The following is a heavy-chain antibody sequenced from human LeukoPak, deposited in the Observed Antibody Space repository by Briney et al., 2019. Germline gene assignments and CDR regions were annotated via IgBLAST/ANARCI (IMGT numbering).Heavy chain of an antibody. J-gene: IGHJ4*02. D-gene: IGHD4-17*01. V-gene: IGHV4-59*08. Sequence: SETLSLTCTVSGGSISSYYWSWIRQPPGKGLEWIGYIYYSGSTNYNPSLKSRVTISVDTSKNQFSLKLSSVTVADTAVYYCARHAKTTVTPSFDYWGQGTLVTVSS. CDR2: IYYSGST. CDR1: GGSISSYY. CDR3: ARHAKTTVTPSFDY.